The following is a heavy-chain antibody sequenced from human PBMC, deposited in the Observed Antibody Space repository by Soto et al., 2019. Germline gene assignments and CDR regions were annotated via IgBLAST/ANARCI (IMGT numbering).Heavy chain of an antibody. Sequence: QLQLQESGPGLVKPSETLSLTCTVSGGSISSSSYYWGWIRQPPGKGLEWIGSIYYSGSTYYNPSLKSRVTISVDTSKNQFSLKLSCVTAADTAVYYCASQQLVHYYYGMDVWGQGTTVTVSS. D-gene: IGHD6-13*01. CDR3: ASQQLVHYYYGMDV. J-gene: IGHJ6*02. CDR1: GGSISSSSYY. CDR2: IYYSGST. V-gene: IGHV4-39*01.